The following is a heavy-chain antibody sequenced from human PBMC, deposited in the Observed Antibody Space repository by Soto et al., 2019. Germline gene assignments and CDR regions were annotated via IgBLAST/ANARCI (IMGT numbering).Heavy chain of an antibody. V-gene: IGHV4-34*01. Sequence: SQTLSLTYSIYSASFSVYYFRWIRQPPGKGLEWIGEISQSGNTNYSPSLKSRVSISIDTSKKQFSLNLASVSAADTAVYYCARAPKVSGSSQTRPDFWGQGTLVTVSS. CDR1: SASFSVYY. CDR2: ISQSGNT. D-gene: IGHD6-6*01. J-gene: IGHJ4*02. CDR3: ARAPKVSGSSQTRPDF.